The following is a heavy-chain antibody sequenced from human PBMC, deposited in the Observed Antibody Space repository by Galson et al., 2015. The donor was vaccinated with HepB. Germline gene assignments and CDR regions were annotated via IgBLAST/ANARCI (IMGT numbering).Heavy chain of an antibody. D-gene: IGHD3-10*01. Sequence: SVKVSCKASGYTFTGYYMHWVRQAPGQGLEWMGRINPNSGGTNYAQKFQGRVTMTRDTSISTAYMELSRLRSDDTAVYYCARFGSGSYYPLKYWGQGTLVTVSS. CDR2: INPNSGGT. V-gene: IGHV1-2*06. CDR3: ARFGSGSYYPLKY. J-gene: IGHJ4*02. CDR1: GYTFTGYY.